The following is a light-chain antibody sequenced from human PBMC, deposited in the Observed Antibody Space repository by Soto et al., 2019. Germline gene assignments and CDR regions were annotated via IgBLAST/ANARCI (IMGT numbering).Light chain of an antibody. J-gene: IGKJ4*01. CDR1: QSLLHSNGYNY. CDR3: MQALQTPGLT. Sequence: DIVMTQSPLSLPITPGEPASISCRSSQSLLHSNGYNYLDWYLQKPGQSPQLLIYLGSNRASGVPDRFSGSGSGTDFTLKISRVEAEDVGVYYCMQALQTPGLTFVGGTKVEIK. V-gene: IGKV2-28*01. CDR2: LGS.